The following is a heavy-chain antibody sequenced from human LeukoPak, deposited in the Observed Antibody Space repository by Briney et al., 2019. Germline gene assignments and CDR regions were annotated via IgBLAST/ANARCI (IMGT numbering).Heavy chain of an antibody. CDR1: GFTFSSYS. V-gene: IGHV3-23*01. D-gene: IGHD1-1*01. Sequence: GGALRLSCGASGFTFSSYSMSWVPQARGKALEGGSAISGIGGSTYYADPVKGRFTISRDNSKNTLYLQMNSLRAEDTAVYYCAKDWNRFGYWGQGTLVTVCS. J-gene: IGHJ4*02. CDR2: ISGIGGST. CDR3: AKDWNRFGY.